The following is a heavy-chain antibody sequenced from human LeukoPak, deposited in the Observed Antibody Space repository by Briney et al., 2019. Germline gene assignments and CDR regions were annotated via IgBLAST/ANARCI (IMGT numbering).Heavy chain of an antibody. CDR3: VRDRIVGATTHRRYYGMDV. Sequence: SETLSLTCAVYGGSFSGYYWSWIRQPPGKGLEWIEEINHSGSTNYNPSLKSRVTISVDTSKNRFSLKLSSVTAADTAVYYCVRDRIVGATTHRRYYGMDVWGQGTTVTVSS. J-gene: IGHJ6*02. V-gene: IGHV4-34*01. D-gene: IGHD1-26*01. CDR2: INHSGST. CDR1: GGSFSGYY.